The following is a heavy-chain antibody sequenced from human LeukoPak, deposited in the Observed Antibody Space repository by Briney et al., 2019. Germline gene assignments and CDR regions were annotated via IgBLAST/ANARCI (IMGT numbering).Heavy chain of an antibody. CDR3: ARLYYYGSGSYLSGFDI. J-gene: IGHJ3*02. D-gene: IGHD3-10*01. V-gene: IGHV4-39*01. CDR1: GDSISSSSYY. Sequence: SETLSLTCTVSGDSISSSSYYWGWIRQPPGKGLEWIGSVHHSGSTYYTPSLKSRVTISADTSKNQFSLKLSSVTAADTAVYQCARLYYYGSGSYLSGFDIWGQGTMVTVSS. CDR2: VHHSGST.